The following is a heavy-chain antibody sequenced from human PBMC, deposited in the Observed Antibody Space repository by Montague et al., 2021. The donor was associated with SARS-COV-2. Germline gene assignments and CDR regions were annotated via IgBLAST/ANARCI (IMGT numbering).Heavy chain of an antibody. J-gene: IGHJ4*02. CDR2: IYSSGST. D-gene: IGHD3-22*01. CDR3: VREGRSSAYAMDY. CDR1: GASMSGSY. V-gene: IGHV4-59*01. Sequence: SETLSLTCTVSGASMSGSYWGWVRQPPGKGPEWIGNIYSSGSTHYNPSLKSRVTISVDTSKSQFSLRLTSVTAADTAVYYCVREGRSSAYAMDYWGQGTPVPVSS.